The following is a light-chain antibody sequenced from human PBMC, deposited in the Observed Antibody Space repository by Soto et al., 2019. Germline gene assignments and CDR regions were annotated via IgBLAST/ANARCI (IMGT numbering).Light chain of an antibody. CDR3: QQRSNWL. CDR1: QSVSSTY. J-gene: IGKJ3*01. Sequence: ELVLTESPGTMSLSPGERGTLSWRASQSVSSTYLAWYQQKPGQAPRLLIYGASSRATGIPDRFSGSGSGTDFTLTISRLEPEDFAIYYCQQRSNWLFGTGTKVDIK. V-gene: IGKV3D-20*02. CDR2: GAS.